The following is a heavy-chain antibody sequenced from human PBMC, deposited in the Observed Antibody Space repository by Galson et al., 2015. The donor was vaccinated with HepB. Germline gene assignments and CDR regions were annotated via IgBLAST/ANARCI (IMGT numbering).Heavy chain of an antibody. CDR1: GFTFSRYT. CDR3: ATRDYGDYVWYFDY. D-gene: IGHD4-17*01. Sequence: SLRLSCAASGFTFSRYTMHWVRQAPGKGLEWVAVISYDGSNKQYADSVKGRFTISRDNSENTLYLQMNSLRADDMAVYYCATRDYGDYVWYFDYWGQGTLVTVSS. V-gene: IGHV3-30-3*01. J-gene: IGHJ4*02. CDR2: ISYDGSNK.